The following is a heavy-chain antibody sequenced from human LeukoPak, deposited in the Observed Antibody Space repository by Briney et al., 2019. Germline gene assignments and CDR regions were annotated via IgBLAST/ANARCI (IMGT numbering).Heavy chain of an antibody. D-gene: IGHD2-15*01. CDR2: IRYDGSNK. CDR1: GFTFSSYG. Sequence: GGSLRLSCAASGFTFSSYGMHWVRQAPGKGLEWVAFIRYDGSNKYYADSVKGRFTISRDNSKNTLYLQMNSLRAEDTAVYYCAREFSRPDCSGGSCYEMVDSWGQGTLVTVSS. J-gene: IGHJ4*02. V-gene: IGHV3-30*02. CDR3: AREFSRPDCSGGSCYEMVDS.